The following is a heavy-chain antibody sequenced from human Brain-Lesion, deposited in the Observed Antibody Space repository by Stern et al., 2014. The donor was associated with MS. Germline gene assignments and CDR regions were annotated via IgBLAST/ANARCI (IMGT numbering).Heavy chain of an antibody. V-gene: IGHV4-59*01. J-gene: IGHJ2*01. CDR3: AREISMIVVGQSHWYFDL. Sequence: QLVQSGPGLVKPSETLSLTCTVSGDSISSYHWNWIRPSPGKGLEWIGHIDYSGSTNYNPSLRSRVTISVDTSKNRFSLKMSSVTAADTAVYYCAREISMIVVGQSHWYFDLWGRGTLVTVSS. CDR2: IDYSGST. CDR1: GDSISSYH. D-gene: IGHD3-22*01.